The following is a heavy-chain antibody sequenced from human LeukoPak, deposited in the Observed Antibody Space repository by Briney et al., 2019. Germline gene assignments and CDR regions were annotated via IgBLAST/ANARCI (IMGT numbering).Heavy chain of an antibody. CDR3: ARGITSGPRRYDVRNFDY. D-gene: IGHD5-12*01. CDR2: INDDGRST. V-gene: IGHV3-74*01. J-gene: IGHJ4*02. Sequence: PGGSLRLSCAASGFTFSSYWMHWVRQAPGKGLVGVSRINDDGRSTSYADSVKGRFTISRDNAKNTLYLQMNSLRAEDTAVYYCARGITSGPRRYDVRNFDYWGQGTPVTVSS. CDR1: GFTFSSYW.